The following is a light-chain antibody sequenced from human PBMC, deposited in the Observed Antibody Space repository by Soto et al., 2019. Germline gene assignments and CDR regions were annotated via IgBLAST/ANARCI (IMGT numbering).Light chain of an antibody. Sequence: DVEMTQSPSTLPTSIGDRVTINCRASQNVSNWLAWYQQKPGKAPKLLIYKASRLESGVPSRFSASGSGTDFTLTINSLQSDDLATYFCQQYSKESTFGQGTKREIK. CDR1: QNVSNW. CDR2: KAS. V-gene: IGKV1-5*03. J-gene: IGKJ2*01. CDR3: QQYSKEST.